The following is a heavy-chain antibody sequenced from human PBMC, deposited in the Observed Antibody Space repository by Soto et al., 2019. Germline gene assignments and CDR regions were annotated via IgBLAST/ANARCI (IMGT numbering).Heavy chain of an antibody. CDR1: GGSFSGYY. Sequence: SETLSLTCAVYGGSFSGYYWSWIRQPPGKGLEWIGEINHSGSTNYNPSLISRVTLSVDTSKNQFSLKLSSVSAADTAVDYCARGQVMVRGVTLLDYGMDVWGQGTTVTVSS. CDR3: ARGQVMVRGVTLLDYGMDV. V-gene: IGHV4-34*01. CDR2: INHSGST. J-gene: IGHJ6*02. D-gene: IGHD3-10*01.